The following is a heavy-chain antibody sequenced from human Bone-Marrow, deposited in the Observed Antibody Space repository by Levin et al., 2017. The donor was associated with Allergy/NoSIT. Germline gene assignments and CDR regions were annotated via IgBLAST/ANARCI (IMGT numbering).Heavy chain of an antibody. J-gene: IGHJ4*02. Sequence: GGSLRLSCAASGFTFSSYAMSWVRQAPGKGLEWVSAISGSGGSTYYADSVKGRFTISRDNSKNTLYLQMNSLRAEDTAVYYCAVEIVVVVAATRFLGYWGQGTLVTVSS. CDR2: ISGSGGST. CDR3: AVEIVVVVAATRFLGY. D-gene: IGHD2-15*01. V-gene: IGHV3-23*01. CDR1: GFTFSSYA.